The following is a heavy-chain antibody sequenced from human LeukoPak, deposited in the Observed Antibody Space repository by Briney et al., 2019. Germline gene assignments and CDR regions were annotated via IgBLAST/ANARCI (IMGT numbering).Heavy chain of an antibody. J-gene: IGHJ2*01. CDR3: ARDASPGYFDL. D-gene: IGHD2-15*01. CDR1: GFTFSNYW. Sequence: GGFLRLSCAVSGFTFSNYWMHWVRQGPGEGLAWVSRITNDGSATGYADSVKGRFTISRDNAKNTLYLHMDSLSPEDTAVYYCARDASPGYFDLWGRGTLVTVSS. CDR2: ITNDGSAT. V-gene: IGHV3-74*01.